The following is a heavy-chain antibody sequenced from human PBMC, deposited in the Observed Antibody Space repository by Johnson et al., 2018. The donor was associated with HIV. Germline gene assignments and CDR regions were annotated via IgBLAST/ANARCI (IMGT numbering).Heavy chain of an antibody. J-gene: IGHJ3*02. D-gene: IGHD6-13*01. CDR3: AREKIAAACLDAFDI. CDR2: IYNSGST. CDR1: GFTFSSNY. Sequence: VQLVESGGGLVKPGGSLRLSCAASGFTFSSNYMSWVRQAPGKGLEWVSVIYNSGSTYYADSVKGRFTISRDNSKNTLYLQMNSLRVEDTAVYYCAREKIAAACLDAFDIWGQGTMVTVSS. V-gene: IGHV3-66*01.